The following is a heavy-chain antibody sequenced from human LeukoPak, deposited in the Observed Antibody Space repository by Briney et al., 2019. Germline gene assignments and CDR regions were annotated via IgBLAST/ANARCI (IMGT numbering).Heavy chain of an antibody. J-gene: IGHJ4*02. CDR2: INPRDGGT. V-gene: IGHV1-46*01. CDR1: GYTFTTYY. Sequence: ASVQVSCKASGYTFTTYYIHWVRQAPGQGLEWMGIINPRDGGTSYAQNFQGRVTMTRDTSTSTVYMDLSSLRSEDTAVYYCTRSAVHDSSGYYDHWGQGALVTVS. CDR3: TRSAVHDSSGYYDH. D-gene: IGHD3-22*01.